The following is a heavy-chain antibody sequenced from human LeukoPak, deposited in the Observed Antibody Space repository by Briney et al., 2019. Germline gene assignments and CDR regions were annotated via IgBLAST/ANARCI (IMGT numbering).Heavy chain of an antibody. CDR1: GCTFSSYS. Sequence: SGGSLRLSCAASGCTFSSYSMNWVRQAPGKGLEWVSSISSSSSYIYYADSVEGRFTISRDNAKNSLYLQMNSLRAEDTAVYYCARPHNYYDSSGYYWDVGYFDYWGQGTLVSVSS. V-gene: IGHV3-21*01. CDR2: ISSSSSYI. CDR3: ARPHNYYDSSGYYWDVGYFDY. D-gene: IGHD3-22*01. J-gene: IGHJ4*02.